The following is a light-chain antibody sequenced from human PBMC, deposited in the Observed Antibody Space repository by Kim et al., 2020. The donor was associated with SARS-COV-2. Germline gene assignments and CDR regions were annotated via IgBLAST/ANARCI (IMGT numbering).Light chain of an antibody. CDR2: DAS. CDR1: QSLSGH. CDR3: QQRANFT. V-gene: IGKV3-11*01. Sequence: PGESATLSCRASQSLSGHLAWYQQKFGQAPRLLIYDASHTAPGIPARFSGSGSRTDFTLTISSLQPDDVAVYYCQQRANFTFGQGTKLEI. J-gene: IGKJ2*01.